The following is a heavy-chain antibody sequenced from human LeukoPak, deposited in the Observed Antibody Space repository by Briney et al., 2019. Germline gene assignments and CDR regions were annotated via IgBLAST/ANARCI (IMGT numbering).Heavy chain of an antibody. V-gene: IGHV1-2*06. CDR3: ARGHGMDV. CDR2: ISPNSGGT. Sequence: GASVKVSCKASGYTFTGYYMHWVRQAPGQGLEWMGRISPNSGGTHYAQKFQGRVTMTRDTSINTAYMELDRLTSDDTAVYYCARGHGMDVWGQGTTVTVSS. CDR1: GYTFTGYY. J-gene: IGHJ6*02.